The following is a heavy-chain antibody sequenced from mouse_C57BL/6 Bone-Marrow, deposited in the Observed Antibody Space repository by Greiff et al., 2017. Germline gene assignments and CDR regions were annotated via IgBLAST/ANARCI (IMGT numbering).Heavy chain of an antibody. V-gene: IGHV10-1*01. Sequence: VQLKESGGGLVQPKGSLKLSCAASGFSFNTYAMNWVRQAPGKGLEWVARIRSKSNNYATYYADSVKDRFTISRDDSESMLYLQMNNLKTEDTAMYYCVRHGGNWGFAYWGQGTLVTVSA. J-gene: IGHJ3*01. CDR2: IRSKSNNYAT. CDR1: GFSFNTYA. CDR3: VRHGGNWGFAY. D-gene: IGHD4-1*01.